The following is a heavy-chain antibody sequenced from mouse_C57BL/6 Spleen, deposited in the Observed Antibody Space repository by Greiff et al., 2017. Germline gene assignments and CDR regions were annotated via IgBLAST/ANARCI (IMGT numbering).Heavy chain of an antibody. CDR2: IYPGSGNT. D-gene: IGHD2-4*01. CDR3: AIGYDYDGLPRTGDV. CDR1: GYTFTDYY. Sequence: QVQLQQSGAELVRPGASVKLSCKASGYTFTDYYINWVKQRPGQGLEWIARIYPGSGNTYYNEKFKGKATLTAEKSSSAAYMQLSSLTSEDSAVYFCAIGYDYDGLPRTGDVWGTGTTVTVSS. V-gene: IGHV1-76*01. J-gene: IGHJ1*03.